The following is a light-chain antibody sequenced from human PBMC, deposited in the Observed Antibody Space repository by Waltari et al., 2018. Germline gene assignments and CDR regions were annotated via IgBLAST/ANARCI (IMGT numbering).Light chain of an antibody. Sequence: EIVLTQSPGTLSLSPGERGTISCRASQSVSRFFAWYLQKLGQAPRLLIYGASTRATGIPDRFSGSGSGTDFSLTISRLGPEDFAVYYCQKYDRLPATFGQGTKVEIK. V-gene: IGKV3-20*01. CDR2: GAS. CDR3: QKYDRLPAT. CDR1: QSVSRF. J-gene: IGKJ1*01.